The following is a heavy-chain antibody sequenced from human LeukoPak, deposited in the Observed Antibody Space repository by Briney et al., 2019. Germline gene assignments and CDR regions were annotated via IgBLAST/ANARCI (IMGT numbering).Heavy chain of an antibody. Sequence: GGSLRLSCAASGFTVSSYSMNWVRQAPGKGLEGVSYISSSSSTIYYGDAVKGRFTISRDNGKNSLYLQMNSLRAEETAVYYCPRDPAYYGPGRGWDFDYWGQGTLVTVPS. J-gene: IGHJ4*02. V-gene: IGHV3-48*04. CDR3: PRDPAYYGPGRGWDFDY. CDR2: ISSSSSTI. CDR1: GFTVSSYS. D-gene: IGHD3-10*01.